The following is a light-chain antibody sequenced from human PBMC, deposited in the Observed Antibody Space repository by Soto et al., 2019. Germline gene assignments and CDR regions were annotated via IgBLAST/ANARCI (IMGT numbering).Light chain of an antibody. CDR3: QQYGSSPQT. CDR1: QSVSSSS. Sequence: EIVLTQSPGTLSLSPGERATLSCRASQSVSSSSLAWYQQKPGQAPTLLVSGASNRATGVPDRFSGSGSGTAFTLTISGLRPEDFELYFCQQYGSSPQTFGQGTKVEI. V-gene: IGKV3-20*01. CDR2: GAS. J-gene: IGKJ1*01.